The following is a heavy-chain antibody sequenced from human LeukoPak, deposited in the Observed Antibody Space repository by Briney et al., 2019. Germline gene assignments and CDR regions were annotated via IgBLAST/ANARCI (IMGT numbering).Heavy chain of an antibody. J-gene: IGHJ4*02. CDR2: ITWNSAPI. V-gene: IGHV3-9*01. Sequence: TGGSLRLSCAASGFSFDDYAIRWVRQVPGKGLEWVSGITWNSAPIGYADSVKGRFTISRDNSKNSLYLQMNSLTVEDTAVYYCAKNRSGWYYFDYWGQGTLVTVSS. CDR1: GFSFDDYA. CDR3: AKNRSGWYYFDY. D-gene: IGHD6-19*01.